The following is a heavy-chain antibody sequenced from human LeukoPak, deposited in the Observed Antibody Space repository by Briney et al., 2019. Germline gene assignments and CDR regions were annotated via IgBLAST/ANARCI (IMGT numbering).Heavy chain of an antibody. V-gene: IGHV3-15*01. CDR1: GFTFSNAW. D-gene: IGHD2-15*01. CDR3: TTDFKSHCSGGSCYSYYYGMDV. CDR2: IKSKTDGGTT. Sequence: GGSLRLSCAASGFTFSNAWMSWVRQAPGKGLEWVGRIKSKTDGGTTDYAAPVKGRFTISRDDSKNTLYLRMNSLKTEDTAVYYCTTDFKSHCSGGSCYSYYYGMDVWGQGTTVTVSS. J-gene: IGHJ6*02.